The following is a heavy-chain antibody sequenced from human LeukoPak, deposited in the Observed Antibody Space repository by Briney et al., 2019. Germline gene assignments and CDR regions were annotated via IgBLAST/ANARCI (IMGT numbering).Heavy chain of an antibody. J-gene: IGHJ4*02. Sequence: VKVSCKASGYTFTVYYMHWVRQAPGQGLEWMGWINPNSGGTNYAQKFQGRVTMTRDTSISTAYMELSRLRSDDTAVYYCARDRTRTGYSSGWYHDYWGQGTLVTVSS. CDR1: GYTFTVYY. D-gene: IGHD6-19*01. CDR2: INPNSGGT. CDR3: ARDRTRTGYSSGWYHDY. V-gene: IGHV1-2*02.